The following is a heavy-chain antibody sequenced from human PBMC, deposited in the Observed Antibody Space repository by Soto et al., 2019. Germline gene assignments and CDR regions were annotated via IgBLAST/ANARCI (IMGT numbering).Heavy chain of an antibody. Sequence: QVHLVQSGTEVKKPGASVKVSCKTSGFPFTSYWMHWVRQAPGQGLQWMGVISPRGDRTIYAREFEARFTMTRDMSTSTVYMELWSLGSEDTAIYYCVRDNSFKDTTWWLDPWGQGTLVTVSS. CDR1: GFPFTSYW. CDR2: ISPRGDRT. CDR3: VRDNSFKDTTWWLDP. V-gene: IGHV1-46*01. J-gene: IGHJ5*02. D-gene: IGHD1-26*01.